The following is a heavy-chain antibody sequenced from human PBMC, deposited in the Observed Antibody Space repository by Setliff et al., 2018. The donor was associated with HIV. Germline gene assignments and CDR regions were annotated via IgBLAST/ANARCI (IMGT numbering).Heavy chain of an antibody. CDR2: ISSSNI. Sequence: GASVKVSCAASGFTFSSYSMNWVRQAPGKGLEWVSSISSSNIYYADSVKGRFTISRDNAKNSLYLQMNSLRAEDTAVYYCARGTRTAMAQGYYGMDVWGQGTTVTVTS. V-gene: IGHV3-21*01. CDR3: ARGTRTAMAQGYYGMDV. D-gene: IGHD5-18*01. CDR1: GFTFSSYS. J-gene: IGHJ6*02.